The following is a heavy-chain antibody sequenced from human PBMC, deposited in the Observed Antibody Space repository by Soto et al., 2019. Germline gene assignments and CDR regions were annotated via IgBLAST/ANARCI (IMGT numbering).Heavy chain of an antibody. J-gene: IGHJ4*02. D-gene: IGHD3-22*01. CDR1: GFTFSDYY. CDR3: AREDSSGVGVDY. CDR2: ISFGSSFT. V-gene: IGHV3-11*06. Sequence: LRLPCAASGFTFSDYYMTWLRQAPGKGPECISYISFGSSFTNYADSVEGRFTISRDNAKNTLYLQMNSLRAEDTAVYYCAREDSSGVGVDYWGQGTLVTVSS.